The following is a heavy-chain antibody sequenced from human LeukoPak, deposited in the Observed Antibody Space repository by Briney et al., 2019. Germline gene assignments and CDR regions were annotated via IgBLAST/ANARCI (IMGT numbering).Heavy chain of an antibody. J-gene: IGHJ4*02. CDR2: ISYDGSNK. CDR1: GFTFSTHT. CDR3: ASDPLGGDSNLNPFFDY. Sequence: GGSLRLSCAASGFTFSTHTLHWVRQAPGKGLEWVAIISYDGSNKYYADSVKGRFTISRDNSRSTLYLQMNSLRSEDTAVYFCASDPLGGDSNLNPFFDYWGQGTLVTVSS. V-gene: IGHV3-30-3*01. D-gene: IGHD3-16*01.